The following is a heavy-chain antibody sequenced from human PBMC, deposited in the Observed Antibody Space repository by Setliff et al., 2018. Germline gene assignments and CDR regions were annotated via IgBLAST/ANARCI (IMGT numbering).Heavy chain of an antibody. D-gene: IGHD3-3*01. CDR1: GGSISSYY. CDR3: ARVSMYYNFWSGYYGERGEYFDY. CDR2: IYCSGST. J-gene: IGHJ4*02. Sequence: PSETLSLTCTVSGGSISSYYWSWIRQPPGKGLEWIGYIYCSGSTNYNPSLKSRVTISVDTSKNQFSLKLSSVTAADTAVYYCARVSMYYNFWSGYYGERGEYFDYWGQGTLVTVSS. V-gene: IGHV4-59*01.